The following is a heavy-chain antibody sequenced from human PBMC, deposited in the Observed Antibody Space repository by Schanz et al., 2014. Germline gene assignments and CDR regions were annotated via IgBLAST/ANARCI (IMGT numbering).Heavy chain of an antibody. CDR2: TNEDGSDT. CDR3: ATTASYHFDF. D-gene: IGHD1-1*01. Sequence: VQVAESGGGLVLPGGSLRLSCDASGFTFETYLMAWVRQAPGKGLVWVASTNEDGSDTTYPDSVKGRFTVSRDNAKITLYLQMNSLRARDTAVYCFATTASYHFDFWGQGTLVTVSS. V-gene: IGHV3-7*01. CDR1: GFTFETYL. J-gene: IGHJ4*02.